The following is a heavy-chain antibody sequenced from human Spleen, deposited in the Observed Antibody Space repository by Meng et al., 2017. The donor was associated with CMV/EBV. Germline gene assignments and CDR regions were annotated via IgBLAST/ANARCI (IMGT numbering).Heavy chain of an antibody. D-gene: IGHD3-16*01. CDR1: GFTFSDHY. J-gene: IGHJ4*02. V-gene: IGHV3-23*01. CDR2: IGTSVGPT. Sequence: GGSLRPSCAASGFTFSDHYMDWVRQAPGKGLEWVSAIGTSVGPTYYADSVKGRFTISRDNSKSTLYLQMNSLRAEDTAIYYCAKARGTGSLSPFEHWGQGTLVTVSS. CDR3: AKARGTGSLSPFEH.